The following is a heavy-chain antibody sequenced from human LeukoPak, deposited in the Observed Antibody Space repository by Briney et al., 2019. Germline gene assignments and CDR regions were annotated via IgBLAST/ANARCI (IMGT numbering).Heavy chain of an antibody. CDR2: INHNSVVT. Sequence: GASXXVSCKASGYTFTCYYMHWVRQAPGQGGEWRGWINHNSVVTNYAQKSQGSVTMTRDTSISTAYMELSRLRSDDTAVYYCARGYSYGYVYYYMDVWGKGTTVTVSS. CDR3: ARGYSYGYVYYYMDV. D-gene: IGHD5-18*01. CDR1: GYTFTCYY. J-gene: IGHJ6*03. V-gene: IGHV1-2*02.